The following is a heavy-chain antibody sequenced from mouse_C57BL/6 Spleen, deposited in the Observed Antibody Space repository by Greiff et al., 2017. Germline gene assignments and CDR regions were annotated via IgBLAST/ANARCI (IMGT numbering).Heavy chain of an antibody. V-gene: IGHV1-76*01. CDR2: IYPGSGNT. CDR3: ARFTTVVATEYYAMDY. J-gene: IGHJ4*01. Sequence: VKLMESGAELVRPGASVKLSCKASGYTFTDYYINWVKQRPGQGLEWIARIYPGSGNTYYNEKFKGKATLTAEKSSSTAYMQLSSLTSEDSAVYFCARFTTVVATEYYAMDYWGQGTSVTVSS. D-gene: IGHD1-1*01. CDR1: GYTFTDYY.